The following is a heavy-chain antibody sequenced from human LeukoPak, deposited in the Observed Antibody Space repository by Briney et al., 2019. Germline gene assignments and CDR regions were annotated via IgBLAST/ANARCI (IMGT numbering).Heavy chain of an antibody. CDR2: IYSGGST. D-gene: IGHD2-15*01. V-gene: IGHV3-53*01. Sequence: PGGSLRLSGAASGFTVSSNYMSWVRQAPGKGLEWVSLIYSGGSTYYADSVKGRFTISRDNSKNTLYLQMNSLRAEDTAVYYCARVPYCSGGSCYSYDYYGMDVWGQGTTVTVSS. CDR3: ARVPYCSGGSCYSYDYYGMDV. CDR1: GFTVSSNY. J-gene: IGHJ6*02.